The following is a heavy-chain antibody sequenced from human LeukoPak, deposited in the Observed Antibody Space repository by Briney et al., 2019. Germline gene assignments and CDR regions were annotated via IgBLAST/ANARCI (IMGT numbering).Heavy chain of an antibody. Sequence: PSETLSLTCTVSGGSISSYYWSWIRQPAGEGLEWIGRIHTSGSTKYNPSPKSRVTMSVDTSKKQFSLKLSSVTAADTAVYYCARDNQYDFWSGYSLDYWGQGTLVTVSS. J-gene: IGHJ4*02. CDR1: GGSISSYY. CDR3: ARDNQYDFWSGYSLDY. V-gene: IGHV4-4*07. CDR2: IHTSGST. D-gene: IGHD3-3*01.